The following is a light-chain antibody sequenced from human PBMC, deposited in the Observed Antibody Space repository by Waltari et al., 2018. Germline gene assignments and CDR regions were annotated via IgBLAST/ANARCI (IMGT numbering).Light chain of an antibody. CDR1: NSDISNYNR. V-gene: IGLV2-18*02. CDR2: EVS. CDR3: TSYTSSSSSAYVV. J-gene: IGLJ2*01. Sequence: QPALTQPPSVSGSPGQSVTISCTGSNSDISNYNRVPWYQQAPGAAPRLMIYEVSNRPSGVPGRFSGSKSGNTASLTISGLQSEDEADYYCTSYTSSSSSAYVVFGGGTKLTVL.